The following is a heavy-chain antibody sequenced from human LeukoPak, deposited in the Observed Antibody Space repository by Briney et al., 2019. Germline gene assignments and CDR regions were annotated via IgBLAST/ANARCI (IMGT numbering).Heavy chain of an antibody. D-gene: IGHD5-18*01. CDR2: ISSNGGST. CDR3: VKGLYRGYSYGQDFDY. J-gene: IGHJ4*02. V-gene: IGHV3-64D*09. CDR1: GFTFSSYA. Sequence: HPGGSLRLSCSASGFTFSSYAMHWVRQAPGKGLEYVSAISSNGGSTYCADSVKGRFTISRDNSKNTLYLQMSSLRAEDTAVYYCVKGLYRGYSYGQDFDYWGQGTLVTVSS.